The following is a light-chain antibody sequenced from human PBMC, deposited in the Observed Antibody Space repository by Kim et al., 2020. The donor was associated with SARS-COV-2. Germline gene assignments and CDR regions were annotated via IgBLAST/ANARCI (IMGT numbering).Light chain of an antibody. CDR1: QSINSY. CDR3: QQTANMPIT. J-gene: IGKJ4*01. CDR2: DAS. V-gene: IGKV1-39*01. Sequence: AAIGDRVTTNDRASQSINSYLNWYQQKQGIAPKLLIYDASSLQSGVPPRFSGSVSGTDFTLTISSLQPEDFATYYCQQTANMPITFGGGTKVDIK.